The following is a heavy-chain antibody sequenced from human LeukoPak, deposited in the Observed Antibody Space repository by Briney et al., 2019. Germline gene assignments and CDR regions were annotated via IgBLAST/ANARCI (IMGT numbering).Heavy chain of an antibody. D-gene: IGHD6-19*01. CDR3: ARDLGSGWYHWFDP. V-gene: IGHV4-59*12. Sequence: SETLSLTCTVSGGSISSYYWSWIRQPPGKGLEWIGYIYYIGSTNYNPSLKSRVTISVDTSKNQFSLKLSSVTAADTAVYYCARDLGSGWYHWFDPWGQGTLVTVSS. CDR1: GGSISSYY. CDR2: IYYIGST. J-gene: IGHJ5*02.